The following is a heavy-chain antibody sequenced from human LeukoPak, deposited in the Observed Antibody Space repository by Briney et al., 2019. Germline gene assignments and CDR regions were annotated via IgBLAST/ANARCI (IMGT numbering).Heavy chain of an antibody. CDR2: IYSGGST. CDR3: ARVRYYDSSGYYYFDY. D-gene: IGHD3-22*01. V-gene: IGHV3-53*01. J-gene: IGHJ4*02. Sequence: GGSLRLSCAASGFTVSSNYMSWVRQAPGKGLEWVSVIYSGGSTYYADSVKGRFTISRDNSKSTLYIQMNSLRAEDTALYHCARVRYYDSSGYYYFDYWGQGTLVTVSS. CDR1: GFTVSSNY.